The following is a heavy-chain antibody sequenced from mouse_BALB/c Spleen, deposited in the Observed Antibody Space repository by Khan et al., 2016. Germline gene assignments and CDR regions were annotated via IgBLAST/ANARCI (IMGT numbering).Heavy chain of an antibody. CDR3: RRAYDGSSCFDY. CDR1: GYSLTSDYA. CDR2: ISYSGST. Sequence: EVQLQESGPGLVKPSQSLSLTCTAAGYSLTSDYAWNWIRQFPGNKLEWMGYISYSGSTSSNPSLNSRISTTHDTSKNQFLLQLTPVTNEDTATYYWRRAYDGSSCFDYWGQGTLVTVSA. J-gene: IGHJ3*01. D-gene: IGHD1-1*01. V-gene: IGHV3-2*02.